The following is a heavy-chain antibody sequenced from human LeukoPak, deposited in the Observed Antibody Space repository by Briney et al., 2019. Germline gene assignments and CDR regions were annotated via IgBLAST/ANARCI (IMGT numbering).Heavy chain of an antibody. CDR2: IYPNSGGT. CDR1: GYTFTGYY. J-gene: IGHJ4*02. Sequence: ASVKVSCKASGYTFTGYYMHWVRQAPGQGLEWMGWIYPNSGGTNYAQKFQGRVTMTRDTSISTAYMELSRLRSDDTAVYYCARAGENTNYYDSSGYFQDYFDYWGQGTLVTVSS. V-gene: IGHV1-2*02. D-gene: IGHD3-22*01. CDR3: ARAGENTNYYDSSGYFQDYFDY.